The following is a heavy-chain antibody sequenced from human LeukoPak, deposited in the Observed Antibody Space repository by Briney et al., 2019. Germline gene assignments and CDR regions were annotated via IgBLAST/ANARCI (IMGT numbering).Heavy chain of an antibody. Sequence: GGSLRLSCAASGFTFSGSAMPWVRQASGKGLEWVGRIRSKANSYATAYAASVKGRFTISRDDSKNTAYLQMNSLKTEDTAVYYCTSSSGIAAAGVDYWGQGTLVTVSS. J-gene: IGHJ4*02. V-gene: IGHV3-73*01. CDR1: GFTFSGSA. D-gene: IGHD6-13*01. CDR2: IRSKANSYAT. CDR3: TSSSGIAAAGVDY.